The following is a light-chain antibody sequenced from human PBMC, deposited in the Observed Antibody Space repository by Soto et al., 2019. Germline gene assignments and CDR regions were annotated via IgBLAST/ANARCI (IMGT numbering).Light chain of an antibody. CDR3: QQYYSTPQT. CDR2: WAS. V-gene: IGKV4-1*01. J-gene: IGKJ1*01. CDR1: QSVLYSSNNKHF. Sequence: DIVMTQSPDSLAVSLGERATINCKSSQSVLYSSNNKHFLSWYQQKPGQPPKLLIYWASTRESGVPDRFSGSGFGTDFTLTISSLQAEDVAVYYCQQYYSTPQTFGQGTKVEIK.